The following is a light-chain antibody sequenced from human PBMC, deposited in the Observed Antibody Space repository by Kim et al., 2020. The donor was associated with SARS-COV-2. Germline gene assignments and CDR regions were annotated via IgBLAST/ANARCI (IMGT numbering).Light chain of an antibody. J-gene: IGKJ5*01. CDR2: DAS. Sequence: EIVLTQSPGTLSLSPGERATLSCGASQSIAFHLAWYQQRPGQAPRLLIFDASNRATGIPARLSGRGSGTDFTLTISSLEPEDFGVYYCQQRSNGPVTFGQGTRLEIK. CDR3: QQRSNGPVT. V-gene: IGKV3-11*01. CDR1: QSIAFH.